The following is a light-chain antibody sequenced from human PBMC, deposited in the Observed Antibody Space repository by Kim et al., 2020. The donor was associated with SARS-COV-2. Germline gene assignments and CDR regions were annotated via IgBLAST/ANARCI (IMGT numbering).Light chain of an antibody. CDR1: QSVAIN. CDR3: QQYHNGPLPYT. Sequence: CPGERSTLAGRASQSVAINLAGYQQKPGQAPRLLIYAASTRATGIPARFSGSGSGTEFTLTISSLQSEDFAVYFCQQYHNGPLPYTFGQGTKLEI. J-gene: IGKJ2*01. V-gene: IGKV3-15*01. CDR2: AAS.